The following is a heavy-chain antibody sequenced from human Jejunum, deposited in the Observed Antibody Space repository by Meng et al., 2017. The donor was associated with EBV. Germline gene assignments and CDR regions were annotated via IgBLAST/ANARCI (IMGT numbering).Heavy chain of an antibody. D-gene: IGHD3-22*01. J-gene: IGHJ5*01. CDR1: GFSLSTIGVG. V-gene: IGHV2-5*02. Sequence: QISLKESGPTPVKPTPTLTLTCTFSGFSLSTIGVGVSWIRQPPGKALEWLALIYWDDDQRFSPSLRSRLTITKDTSKNQVVLTMTNMDPADTGTYFCAHFYDSSGYTDSWGQGTLVTVSS. CDR2: IYWDDDQ. CDR3: AHFYDSSGYTDS.